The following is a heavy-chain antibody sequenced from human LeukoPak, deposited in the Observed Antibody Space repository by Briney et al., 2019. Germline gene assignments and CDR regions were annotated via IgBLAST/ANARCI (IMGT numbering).Heavy chain of an antibody. V-gene: IGHV4-61*02. D-gene: IGHD3-10*01. Sequence: PSETLSLTCTVSGGSISSGSYYWSWIRQPAGKGLEWIGRIYTSGSTNYNPSLKSRVTISVDTSKNQFSLKLSSVTAADTAVYYCARTATGYGSGSYYSRWGQGTLVTVSS. CDR2: IYTSGST. J-gene: IGHJ4*02. CDR3: ARTATGYGSGSYYSR. CDR1: GGSISSGSYY.